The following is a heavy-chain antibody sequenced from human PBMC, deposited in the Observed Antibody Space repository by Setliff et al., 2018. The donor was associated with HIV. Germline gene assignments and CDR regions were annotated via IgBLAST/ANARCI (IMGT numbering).Heavy chain of an antibody. CDR1: RFTFTNAW. Sequence: GSLRLSCAASRFTFTNAWMTWVRQAPGKGLEWLGRIQSKIDGGTTDHAAPVKGRFTISRDDSRNTLYLQMNSLKPEDTAVYYCTTYSGYTDGPVEKYFDYWGQGTLVTVSS. J-gene: IGHJ4*02. V-gene: IGHV3-15*01. CDR2: IQSKIDGGTT. CDR3: TTYSGYTDGPVEKYFDY. D-gene: IGHD5-12*01.